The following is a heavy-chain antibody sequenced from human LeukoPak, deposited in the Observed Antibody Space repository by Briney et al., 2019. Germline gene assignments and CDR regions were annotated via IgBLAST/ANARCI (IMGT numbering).Heavy chain of an antibody. D-gene: IGHD4-17*01. J-gene: IGHJ4*02. CDR3: AKDRNDFGDYRIFDY. Sequence: PGGSLRLSCAASGFTFSSYGMHWVRQAPGKGLEWVAVISYDGSNIYYAASVKGRFTISRDNSKNTLYLQMNSLRAEDTAVYYCAKDRNDFGDYRIFDYWGQGTLVTVSS. V-gene: IGHV3-30*18. CDR2: ISYDGSNI. CDR1: GFTFSSYG.